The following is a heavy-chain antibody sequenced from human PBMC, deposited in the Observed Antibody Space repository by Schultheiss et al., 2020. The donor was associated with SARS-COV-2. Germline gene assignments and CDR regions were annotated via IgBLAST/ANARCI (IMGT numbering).Heavy chain of an antibody. CDR3: AREISSSWSEGYYYYGMDV. J-gene: IGHJ6*02. V-gene: IGHV4-59*01. CDR1: GGSISSYY. Sequence: SETLSLTCTVSGGSISSYYWSWIRQPPGKGLEWIGYIYYSGSTNYNPSLKSRVTISVDTSKNQFSLKLSSVTAADTAVYYCAREISSSWSEGYYYYGMDVWGQGTTVTVSS. CDR2: IYYSGST. D-gene: IGHD6-13*01.